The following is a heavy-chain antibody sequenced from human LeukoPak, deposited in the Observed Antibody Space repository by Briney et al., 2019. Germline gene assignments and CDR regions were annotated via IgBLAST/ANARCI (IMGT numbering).Heavy chain of an antibody. CDR2: LSSQSGEK. V-gene: IGHV3-53*05. CDR1: GFTVSSNY. CDR3: AFSGGSSDWAPNT. D-gene: IGHD6-19*01. Sequence: PGGSLRLSCAASGFTVSSNYMSWVRQAPGKGLEWGSGLSSQSGEKAYADSVRGRFTISRDDAKKFLYLQMNSLRVEDTALYFCAFSGGSSDWAPNTWGQGVLVTVSS. J-gene: IGHJ5*02.